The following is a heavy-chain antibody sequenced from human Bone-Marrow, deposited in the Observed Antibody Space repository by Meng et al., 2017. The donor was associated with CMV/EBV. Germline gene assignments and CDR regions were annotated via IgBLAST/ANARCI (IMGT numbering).Heavy chain of an antibody. V-gene: IGHV4-34*01. CDR1: GGSFSGYY. J-gene: IGHJ4*02. CDR2: INHSGST. Sequence: SETLSLTCAVYGGSFSGYYWSWIRQPPGKGLEWIGEINHSGSTNYNPSLKSRVTISVDTSKNQFSLKLSTATAADTAVYYCARPTAGTSATLIDYWGQGTLVTVSS. D-gene: IGHD2-15*01. CDR3: ARPTAGTSATLIDY.